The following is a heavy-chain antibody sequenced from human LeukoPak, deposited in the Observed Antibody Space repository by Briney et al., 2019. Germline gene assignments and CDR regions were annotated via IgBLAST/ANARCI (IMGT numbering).Heavy chain of an antibody. CDR2: ISSSGTTI. CDR3: AKDGATHFDH. Sequence: WGSLRLSCAASGFTFRASGMNWVRQAPGKGLGWVSYISSSGTTISYAQSVKGRFTITRYNAQNSLTLHMNTLRADDTAVYYCAKDGATHFDHWGQGTLVTVSS. D-gene: IGHD4/OR15-4a*01. CDR1: GFTFRASG. J-gene: IGHJ4*02. V-gene: IGHV3-48*01.